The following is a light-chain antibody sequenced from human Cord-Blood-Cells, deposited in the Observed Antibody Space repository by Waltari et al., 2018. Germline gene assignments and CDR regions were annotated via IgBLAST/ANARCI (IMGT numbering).Light chain of an antibody. CDR3: SSYTSSSTWV. J-gene: IGLJ3*02. CDR2: DVS. V-gene: IGLV2-14*01. Sequence: QSALTQPASVSGSPGQSITISCTGTSSDVGGYNYVSWYQQHPGKAPKLMIYDVSKRPSGVSNRCSGSKSGNTDSLTISGLQAEDEADYYCSSYTSSSTWVFGGGTKLTVL. CDR1: SSDVGGYNY.